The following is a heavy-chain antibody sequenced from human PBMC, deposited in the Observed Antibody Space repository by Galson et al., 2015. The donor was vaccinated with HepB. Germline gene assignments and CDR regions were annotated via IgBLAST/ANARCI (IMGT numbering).Heavy chain of an antibody. J-gene: IGHJ4*02. CDR2: ISAYNGNT. CDR1: GYTFTSYG. V-gene: IGHV1-18*04. CDR3: ARDPRQWLARRYFDY. D-gene: IGHD6-19*01. Sequence: SVKVSCKASGYTFTSYGISWVRQAPGQGLEWMGWISAYNGNTNYAQKLQGRVTMTTDTSTSTAYMELRSLRSDDTAVYYCARDPRQWLARRYFDYWGQGTLVTVSS.